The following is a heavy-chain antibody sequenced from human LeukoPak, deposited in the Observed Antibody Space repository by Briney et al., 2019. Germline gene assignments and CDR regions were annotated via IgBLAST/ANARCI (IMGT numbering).Heavy chain of an antibody. CDR1: GGSISSYY. J-gene: IGHJ3*02. Sequence: SETLSLTCTVSGGSISSYYWSWIRQPPGKGLEWIGYIYYSGSTNYNPSLKSRVTISVDTSKNQFSLKLSSVTAADTAVYYCARVTQAAPDAFDIRGQGTMVTVSS. D-gene: IGHD2-15*01. V-gene: IGHV4-59*01. CDR2: IYYSGST. CDR3: ARVTQAAPDAFDI.